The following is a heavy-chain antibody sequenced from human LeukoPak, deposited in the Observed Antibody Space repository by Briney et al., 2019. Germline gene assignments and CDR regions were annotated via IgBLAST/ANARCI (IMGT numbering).Heavy chain of an antibody. CDR2: IYPGDSDT. CDR1: GYSFTSYW. J-gene: IGHJ4*02. Sequence: GVSLQISCQGSGYSFTSYWIAWVRPMPGKGLEWMGVIYPGDSDTTYSPSFQGQVTISADKSISNAYLQWSSLRASDTAMYYCARQWGRGSGSYLGYWGQGTLVTVSS. V-gene: IGHV5-51*01. CDR3: ARQWGRGSGSYLGY. D-gene: IGHD3-10*01.